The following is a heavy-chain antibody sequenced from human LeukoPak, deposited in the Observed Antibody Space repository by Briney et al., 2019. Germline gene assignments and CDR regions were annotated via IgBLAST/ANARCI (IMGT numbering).Heavy chain of an antibody. V-gene: IGHV4-34*01. CDR1: GGSFSGYY. Sequence: SETLSLTCAVYGGSFSGYYWSWIRQPPGKGLEWIGEINHSGSTNYNPPLKSRVTIPVDTSKNQFSLKLSSVTAADTAVYYCARGRGQWLVTYRYFDYWGQGTLVTVSS. CDR2: INHSGST. J-gene: IGHJ4*02. D-gene: IGHD6-19*01. CDR3: ARGRGQWLVTYRYFDY.